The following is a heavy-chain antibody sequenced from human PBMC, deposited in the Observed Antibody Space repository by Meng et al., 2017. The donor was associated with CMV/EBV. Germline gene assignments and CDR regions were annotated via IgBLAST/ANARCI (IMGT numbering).Heavy chain of an antibody. CDR2: ISSSSSYI. D-gene: IGHD6-13*01. Sequence: ASGFTFSGYSMNWVRQAPGKGLEWVSSISSSSSYIYYADSVKGRFTISRDNAKNSLYLQMNSLRAEDTAVYYCARDRGSWLREIDYWGQGTLVTVSS. CDR3: ARDRGSWLREIDY. J-gene: IGHJ4*02. V-gene: IGHV3-21*01. CDR1: GFTFSGYS.